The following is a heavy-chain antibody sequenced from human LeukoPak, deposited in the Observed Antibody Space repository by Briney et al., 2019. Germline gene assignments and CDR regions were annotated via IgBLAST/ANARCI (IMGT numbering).Heavy chain of an antibody. CDR3: ARPAGIAVAGDY. CDR1: GFTFSSYA. CDR2: ISYDGSNK. Sequence: GGSLRLSCAASGFTFSSYAMHWVRQAPGKGLEWVAVISYDGSNKYYADSVKGRFTISRDNSKSTLYLQMNSLRAEDTAVYYCARPAGIAVAGDYWGQGTLVTVSS. V-gene: IGHV3-30-3*01. J-gene: IGHJ4*02. D-gene: IGHD6-19*01.